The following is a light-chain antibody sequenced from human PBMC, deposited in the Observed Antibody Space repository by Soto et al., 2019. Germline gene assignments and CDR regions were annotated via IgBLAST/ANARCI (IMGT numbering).Light chain of an antibody. J-gene: IGKJ5*01. V-gene: IGKV1D-12*01. CDR2: AAS. Sequence: DIQMTQSPSSVSASVGDRVTITCRASQGISSWLAWYQQKPGKAPKLLIYAASSLQSGVPSRFRGSGSGTDFTLTISRLQTEDVGTEICQPANSLTNTFGQGTRLEIK. CDR1: QGISSW. CDR3: QPANSLTNT.